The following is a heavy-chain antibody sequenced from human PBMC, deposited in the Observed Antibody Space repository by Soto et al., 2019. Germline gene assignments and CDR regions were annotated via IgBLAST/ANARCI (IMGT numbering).Heavy chain of an antibody. CDR2: IYYSGST. Sequence: SETLSLTCTVSGGSISSYYWSWIRQPPGKGLEWIGYIYYSGSTNYNPSLKSRVTISVDTPKNQFSLKLSSVTAADTAVYYCARHRRGPSSDYYFDYWGQGTLVTVSS. CDR3: ARHRRGPSSDYYFDY. CDR1: GGSISSYY. J-gene: IGHJ4*02. V-gene: IGHV4-59*08.